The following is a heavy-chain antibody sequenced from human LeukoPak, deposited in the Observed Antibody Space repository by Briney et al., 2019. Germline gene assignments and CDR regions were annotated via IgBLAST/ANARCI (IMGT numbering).Heavy chain of an antibody. D-gene: IGHD6-6*01. CDR3: VRDQGGSSSH. V-gene: IGHV3-48*01. Sequence: GGSLRLSCAASGLTFSFYSMNWVRQAPGKGLEWVSYISSFSGTINYAESVKGRFTISRDNAKNSLYLQMDSLRADDTAVYYCVRDQGGSSSHWGQGTLVTVSS. CDR2: ISSFSGTI. CDR1: GLTFSFYS. J-gene: IGHJ4*02.